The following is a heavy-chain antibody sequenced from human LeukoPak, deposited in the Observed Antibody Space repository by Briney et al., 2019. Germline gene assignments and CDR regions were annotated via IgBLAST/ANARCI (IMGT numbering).Heavy chain of an antibody. CDR2: IYYTGNT. CDR3: ARQTGSGLFILP. J-gene: IGHJ4*02. D-gene: IGHD3/OR15-3a*01. V-gene: IGHV4-39*01. Sequence: SETLSLTCTVSGGSIRSTSYYWGWIRQPPGKGLEWIGSIYYTGNTYYNASLKSQVSISIDTSKNQFSLKLTSVTAADTAVYYCARQTGSGLFILPGGQGTLVTVSS. CDR1: GGSIRSTSYY.